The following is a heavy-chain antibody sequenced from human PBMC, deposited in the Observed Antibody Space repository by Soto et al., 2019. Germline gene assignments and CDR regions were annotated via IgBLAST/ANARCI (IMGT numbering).Heavy chain of an antibody. J-gene: IGHJ4*02. CDR1: GGSFSGYY. CDR2: INHSGST. CDR3: ARDTRDGYYFEY. V-gene: IGHV4-34*01. D-gene: IGHD1-26*01. Sequence: SETLSLTCAVYGGSFSGYYWSWIRQPPGKGLEWIGEINHSGSTNYNPSLKSRVTISVDTSKNQFSLDLSSVTAADTAVYYCARDTRDGYYFEYWGQGILVTVSS.